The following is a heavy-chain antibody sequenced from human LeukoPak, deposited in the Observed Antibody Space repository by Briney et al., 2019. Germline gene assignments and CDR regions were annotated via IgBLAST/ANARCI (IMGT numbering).Heavy chain of an antibody. V-gene: IGHV1-18*01. D-gene: IGHD3-10*01. Sequence: ASVKVSCKASGYTFTSYGISWVRQAPGQGLEWMGRISAYNGNTNYAQKFQGRVTMTRDTSISTAYMELSRLRSDDTAVYYCASIGPHTYYYGSGSPDYWGQGTLVTVSS. CDR3: ASIGPHTYYYGSGSPDY. CDR1: GYTFTSYG. J-gene: IGHJ4*02. CDR2: ISAYNGNT.